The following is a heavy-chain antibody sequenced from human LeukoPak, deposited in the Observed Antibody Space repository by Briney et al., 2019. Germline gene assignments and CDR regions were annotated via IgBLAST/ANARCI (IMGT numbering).Heavy chain of an antibody. CDR1: GVSVSSANYY. J-gene: IGHJ4*02. Sequence: SETLSLTCTVSGVSVSSANYYWSWIRQPPGKGLEWIGYIYYSGSTDYNPSLKSRVTISLDTSKNQFSLRLSSVTAADTAVYYCARDRRAVVVYLDSWAQEPLATVSS. V-gene: IGHV4-61*01. CDR3: ARDRRAVVVYLDS. D-gene: IGHD2-8*02. CDR2: IYYSGST.